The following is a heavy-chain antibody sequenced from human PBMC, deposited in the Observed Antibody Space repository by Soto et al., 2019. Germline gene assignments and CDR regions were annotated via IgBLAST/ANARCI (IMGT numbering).Heavy chain of an antibody. CDR2: ISYGGST. Sequence: QLQLRESGPGLVKPSETLSLTCTVSGGSIISSSYYWAWIRQPPGKGLEWIGTISYGGSTSYNPSLKSRVTISVDTSKDQFSLRLTSVTATDSSVYYCARHARFCSSPTCYSEASDIWGHGSMVTVSS. V-gene: IGHV4-39*01. CDR3: ARHARFCSSPTCYSEASDI. CDR1: GGSIISSSYY. D-gene: IGHD2-2*02. J-gene: IGHJ3*02.